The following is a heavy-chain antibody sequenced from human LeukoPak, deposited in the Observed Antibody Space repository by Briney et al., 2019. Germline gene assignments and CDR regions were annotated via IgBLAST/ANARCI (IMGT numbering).Heavy chain of an antibody. D-gene: IGHD3-10*01. Sequence: GASVKVSCKASGYTFTAYYMHWVRQAPGQGLEWMAIMDASGGGTTYAQKFQGRLTVTRDTSTSTVYMELSSLMSEDTAVYYCARGDSGVYGGQGTLDSVSS. J-gene: IGHJ4*02. CDR3: ARGDSGVY. CDR1: GYTFTAYY. V-gene: IGHV1-46*01. CDR2: MDASGGGT.